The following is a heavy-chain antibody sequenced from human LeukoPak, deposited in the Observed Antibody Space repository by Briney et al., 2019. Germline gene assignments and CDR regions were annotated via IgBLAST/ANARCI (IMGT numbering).Heavy chain of an antibody. D-gene: IGHD4-11*01. Sequence: SETLSLTCTVSGGSISSSDYYWSWIRQPPGKGLEWIGYIYYSGGTYYNPSLKSRVTISVDTSKNQFSLKLSSVTAADTAVYYCARVPWRLQYFDYWGQGTLVTVSS. CDR1: GGSISSSDYY. CDR3: ARVPWRLQYFDY. J-gene: IGHJ4*02. V-gene: IGHV4-30-4*08. CDR2: IYYSGGT.